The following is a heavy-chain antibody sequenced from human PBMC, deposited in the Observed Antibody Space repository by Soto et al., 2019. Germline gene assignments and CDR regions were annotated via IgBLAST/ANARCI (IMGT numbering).Heavy chain of an antibody. V-gene: IGHV4-30-4*01. J-gene: IGHJ5*02. Sequence: SETLSLTCTVSGGSISSGDYYWIWIRQPPGKGLEWIGYIYYSGSTYYNPSLKSRITISLDTSKNQFSLKLSSVTAADTAVYYCASEYYYDSSGLNWFDPWGQGTLVTVSS. CDR1: GGSISSGDYY. D-gene: IGHD3-22*01. CDR3: ASEYYYDSSGLNWFDP. CDR2: IYYSGST.